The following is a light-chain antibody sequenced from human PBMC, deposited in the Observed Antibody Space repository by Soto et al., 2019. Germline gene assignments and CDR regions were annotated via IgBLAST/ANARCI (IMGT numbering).Light chain of an antibody. CDR3: QQYDNLPLT. V-gene: IGKV1-33*01. J-gene: IGKJ4*01. CDR1: QDISNY. Sequence: DIQMTQSPSSLSASVGDRVTITCQASQDISNYLNWYQQKPGKAPKLLIYDASNLETGVPSRFSGSGYGTDFTFTISSLQAEDIATYYCQQYDNLPLTFGGGTKVEIQ. CDR2: DAS.